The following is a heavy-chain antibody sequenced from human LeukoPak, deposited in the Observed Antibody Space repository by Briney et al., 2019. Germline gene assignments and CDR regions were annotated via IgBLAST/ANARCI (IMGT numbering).Heavy chain of an antibody. CDR2: VSGSGGST. J-gene: IGHJ4*02. D-gene: IGHD3-10*01. Sequence: GGSLRLSCAASGFTFITYAMSWVRQPPGKGLEWVSTVSGSGGSTYYADSVKGRFTISRDNSKNTLYLQMNSLRAEDTAVYYCAKVLGYGSGSYLDYWGQGTLVTVSS. V-gene: IGHV3-23*01. CDR1: GFTFITYA. CDR3: AKVLGYGSGSYLDY.